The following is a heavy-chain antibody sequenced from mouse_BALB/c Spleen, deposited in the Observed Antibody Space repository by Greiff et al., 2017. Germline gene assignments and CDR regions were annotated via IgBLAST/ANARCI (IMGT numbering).Heavy chain of an antibody. CDR3: VRPAGDY. V-gene: IGHV2-9-2*01. Sequence: QVQLKESGPGLVAPSQSLSITCTVSGFSLTSYDISWIRQPPGKGLEWLGVIWTGGGTNYNSAFMSRLSISKDNSKSQVFLKMNSLQTDDTAIYYCVRPAGDYWGQGTSVTVSS. CDR1: GFSLTSYD. J-gene: IGHJ4*01. CDR2: IWTGGGT.